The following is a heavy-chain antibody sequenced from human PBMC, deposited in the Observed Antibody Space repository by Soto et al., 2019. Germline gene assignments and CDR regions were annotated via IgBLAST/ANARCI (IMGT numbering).Heavy chain of an antibody. J-gene: IGHJ4*02. V-gene: IGHV1-69*12. D-gene: IGHD3-3*01. Sequence: QVQLVQSGAEVKTPGSSVKVSCKASGGTFSSYAISWVRQAPGQGLEWMGGIIPILGTANYAQKCQGRVTITADASTSTAYMELSSLRSEDTAVYYCARVRVRFLEWLGSEGWGQGTLVTVSS. CDR3: ARVRVRFLEWLGSEG. CDR1: GGTFSSYA. CDR2: IIPILGTA.